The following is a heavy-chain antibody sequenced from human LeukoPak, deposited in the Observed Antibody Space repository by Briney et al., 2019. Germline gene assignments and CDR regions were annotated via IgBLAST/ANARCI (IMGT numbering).Heavy chain of an antibody. D-gene: IGHD3-3*01. V-gene: IGHV3-53*05. J-gene: IGHJ6*02. Sequence: GGSLRLSCAASGFTVSSNYMSWVRQAPGKGLEWVSVIHSGGSTYYADSVKGRFTISRDNSKNTLYLQMSSLRAEDTAVYYCVKDRSLRFLEWFHMDVWGQGTTVTVSS. CDR1: GFTVSSNY. CDR3: VKDRSLRFLEWFHMDV. CDR2: IHSGGST.